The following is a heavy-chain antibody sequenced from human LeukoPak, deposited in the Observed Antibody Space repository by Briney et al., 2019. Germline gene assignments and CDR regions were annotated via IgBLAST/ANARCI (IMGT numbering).Heavy chain of an antibody. J-gene: IGHJ6*02. CDR1: GFTLGDHA. CDR2: IRSNAYRGTT. CDR3: SRGPIQLWVHNGMDV. D-gene: IGHD5-18*01. V-gene: IGHV3-49*04. Sequence: PGGSLRLSRTTSGFTLGDHAISWVRQAPGKGLEWVGFIRSNAYRGTTEYAAPVKGRFTISRDDSKSVVYLQMNGLKSEDTAVYYCSRGPIQLWVHNGMDVWGQGTTVTVSS.